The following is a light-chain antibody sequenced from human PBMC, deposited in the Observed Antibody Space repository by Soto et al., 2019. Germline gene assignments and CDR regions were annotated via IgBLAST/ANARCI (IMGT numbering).Light chain of an antibody. J-gene: IGKJ4*01. V-gene: IGKV3-15*01. CDR3: QQYNNWPPLT. Sequence: EIVMTQSPATLSVSPGERATLSCRASQSVSSNLAWYQQKPGQAPRLLIYGAYTRATGIPARFSGSGSGTEFTLNISRLQSEDFAVYYCQQYNNWPPLTFGGGTNVEIK. CDR2: GAY. CDR1: QSVSSN.